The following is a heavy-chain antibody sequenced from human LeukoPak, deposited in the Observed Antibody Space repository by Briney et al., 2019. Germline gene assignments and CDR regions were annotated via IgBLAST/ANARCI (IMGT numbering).Heavy chain of an antibody. Sequence: SETLSLTCTVSGGSISSYYWSWIRQPPGKGLEWIGYIYYSGSTNYNPSLKSRVTISVDTSKNQFSLKLSSVTAADTAVYYCARDASSSSTSLPLYYYYMDVWGKGTPVTVSS. J-gene: IGHJ6*03. D-gene: IGHD2-2*01. CDR2: IYYSGST. CDR1: GGSISSYY. CDR3: ARDASSSSTSLPLYYYYMDV. V-gene: IGHV4-59*01.